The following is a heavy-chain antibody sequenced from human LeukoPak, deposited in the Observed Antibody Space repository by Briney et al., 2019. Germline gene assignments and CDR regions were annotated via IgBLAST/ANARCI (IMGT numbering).Heavy chain of an antibody. CDR2: IYYSGST. Sequence: SETLSLTCTVSGGSISSYYWSWIRQPPGKGLEWIGYIYYSGSTNYNPSLKSRVTISVDTSKNQFSLKLSSVTAADTAVCYCARVYDFWSGYYTLNWFDPWGQGTLVTVSS. CDR3: ARVYDFWSGYYTLNWFDP. CDR1: GGSISSYY. J-gene: IGHJ5*02. V-gene: IGHV4-59*01. D-gene: IGHD3-3*01.